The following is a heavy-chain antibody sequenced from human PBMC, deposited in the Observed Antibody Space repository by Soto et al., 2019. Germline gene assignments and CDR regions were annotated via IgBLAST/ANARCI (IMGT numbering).Heavy chain of an antibody. CDR1: GGSISSGGYY. CDR2: IYYSGST. V-gene: IGHV4-31*03. CDR3: ARDRGDYRPSKIGYWFDP. D-gene: IGHD4-17*01. Sequence: SETLSLTCTVSGGSISSGGYYWSWIRQHPGKGLEWIGYIYYSGSTYYNPSLKGRVTISVDTSKNQFSLKLSSVTAADTAVYYCARDRGDYRPSKIGYWFDPWGQGTLVTVSS. J-gene: IGHJ5*02.